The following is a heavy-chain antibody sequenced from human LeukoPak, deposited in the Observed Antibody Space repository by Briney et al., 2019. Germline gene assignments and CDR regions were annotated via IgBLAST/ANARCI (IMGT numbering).Heavy chain of an antibody. D-gene: IGHD6-13*01. CDR2: ISGGGNHT. V-gene: IGHV3-23*01. Sequence: PGGSLRLSCAASGFTFSNYAMTWVRQAPGKGLEWVSAISGGGNHTYYENPLKGRFTISSDNSKNTIYLQMNSLRAEDTAVYYCAKDSVGRGSRYYFDCWGQGTLVTVSS. CDR3: AKDSVGRGSRYYFDC. J-gene: IGHJ4*02. CDR1: GFTFSNYA.